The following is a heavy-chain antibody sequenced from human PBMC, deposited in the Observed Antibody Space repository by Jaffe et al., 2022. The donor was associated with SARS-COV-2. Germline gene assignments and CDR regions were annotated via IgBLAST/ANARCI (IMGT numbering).Heavy chain of an antibody. J-gene: IGHJ6*02. D-gene: IGHD3-10*01. V-gene: IGHV4-39*01. CDR1: GGSISSSSYY. CDR2: IYYSGST. CDR3: ARQGVTIYYYYGMDV. Sequence: QLQLQESGPGLVKPSETLSLTCTVSGGSISSSSYYWGWIRQPPGKGLEWIGSIYYSGSTYYNPSLKSRVTISVDTSKNQFSLKLSSVTAADTAVYYCARQGVTIYYYYGMDVWGQGTTVTVSS.